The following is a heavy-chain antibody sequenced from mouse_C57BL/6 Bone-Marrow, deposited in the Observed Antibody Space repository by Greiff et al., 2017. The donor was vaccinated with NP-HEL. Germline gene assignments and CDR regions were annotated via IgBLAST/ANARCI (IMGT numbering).Heavy chain of an antibody. CDR2: IYPGDGDT. D-gene: IGHD2-10*02. V-gene: IGHV1-82*01. J-gene: IGHJ2*01. CDR1: GYAFSSSW. Sequence: VQLQQSGPELVKPGASVKLSCKASGYAFSSSWMHWVKQRPGKGLEWIGRIYPGDGDTNYNGKFKGKATLTAAKSSSTAYMQLSSLTSEDSAVYFCARSYEGDWGQGTTLTVSS. CDR3: ARSYEGD.